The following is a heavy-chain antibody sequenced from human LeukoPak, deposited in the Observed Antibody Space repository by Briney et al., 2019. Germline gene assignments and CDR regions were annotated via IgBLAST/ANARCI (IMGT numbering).Heavy chain of an antibody. CDR2: ISYDESNK. D-gene: IGHD3-10*01. CDR3: ARDWLMVWGVTYYYYYGMDV. CDR1: GFTFSSYA. V-gene: IGHV3-30*04. Sequence: GGSLRLSCAASGFTFSSYAMHWVRQAPGKGLYWVAVISYDESNKYYADSVKGRFTISRDNSKNTLYLQMNSLRAEDTAVYYCARDWLMVWGVTYYYYYGMDVWGQGTTVSVSS. J-gene: IGHJ6*02.